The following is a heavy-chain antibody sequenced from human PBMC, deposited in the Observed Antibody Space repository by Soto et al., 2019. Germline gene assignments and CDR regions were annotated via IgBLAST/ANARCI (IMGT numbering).Heavy chain of an antibody. J-gene: IGHJ3*02. CDR1: GFTLSNYW. V-gene: IGHV3-74*01. D-gene: IGHD2-8*01. CDR2: INSDGTNT. CDR3: ARDLIAKDAFDI. Sequence: EVQLVESGGDLVQPGGSLRLSCEASGFTLSNYWKHWVRQVPGKGLVWVSRINSDGTNTRYADSVRGRFAISRDNAKNTVYLQMNSLRVDDTAVYYCARDLIAKDAFDIWGQGTMVTVSS.